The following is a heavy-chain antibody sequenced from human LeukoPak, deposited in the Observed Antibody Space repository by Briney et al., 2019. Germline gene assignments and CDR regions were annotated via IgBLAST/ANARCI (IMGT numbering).Heavy chain of an antibody. V-gene: IGHV3-23*01. CDR2: ISGSGGST. Sequence: PGGSLRLSCAASGFTFSSYAMSWVRQAPGKGLEWVSAISGSGGSTYYADSVKGRFTISRHNSKNTLYLQMNSLRAEDTAVYYCARDNKRVGITAAGTFGMDAWGQGTTVTVSS. J-gene: IGHJ6*01. D-gene: IGHD6-13*01. CDR1: GFTFSSYA. CDR3: ARDNKRVGITAAGTFGMDA.